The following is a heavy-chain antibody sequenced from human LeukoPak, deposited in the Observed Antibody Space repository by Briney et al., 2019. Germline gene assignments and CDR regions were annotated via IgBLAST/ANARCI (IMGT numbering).Heavy chain of an antibody. J-gene: IGHJ4*02. Sequence: PGGSLRPSCAAPGFTFSGSALHWVRQASGKGLEWVGRIRSTANGYATAYAASVKGRFTISRDDSKNTAYLQMDSLKTEDTAVYYCTSRGYSSGWYKVGYFDYWGQGTLVTVSS. CDR2: IRSTANGYAT. V-gene: IGHV3-73*01. CDR3: TSRGYSSGWYKVGYFDY. CDR1: GFTFSGSA. D-gene: IGHD6-19*01.